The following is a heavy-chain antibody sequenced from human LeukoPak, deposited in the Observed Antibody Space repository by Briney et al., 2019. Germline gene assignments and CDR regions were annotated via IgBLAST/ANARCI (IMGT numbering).Heavy chain of an antibody. D-gene: IGHD1-26*01. V-gene: IGHV1-69*13. CDR1: GGTFGSYA. Sequence: ASVKVSCKASGGTFGSYATSWVRQAPGQGLEWMGGIIPIFGTANYAQKFQGRVTITADGSTSTAYMELGSLRSEDTAVYYCATYSGSYFFVYWGQGTLVTVSS. CDR2: IIPIFGTA. CDR3: ATYSGSYFFVY. J-gene: IGHJ4*02.